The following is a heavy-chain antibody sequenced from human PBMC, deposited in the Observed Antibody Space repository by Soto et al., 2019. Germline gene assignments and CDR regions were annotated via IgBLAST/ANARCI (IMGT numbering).Heavy chain of an antibody. CDR3: AKDLLARSIPTYYYYGMDV. V-gene: IGHV3-43*01. CDR1: GFTFDDYT. D-gene: IGHD2-15*01. J-gene: IGHJ6*02. CDR2: ISWDGGST. Sequence: GGSLRLSCAASGFTFDDYTMHWVRQAPGKGLEWVSLISWDGGSTYYADSVKGRFTISRDNSKNSLYLQMNSLRTEDTALYYCAKDLLARSIPTYYYYGMDVWGQGTTVTVSS.